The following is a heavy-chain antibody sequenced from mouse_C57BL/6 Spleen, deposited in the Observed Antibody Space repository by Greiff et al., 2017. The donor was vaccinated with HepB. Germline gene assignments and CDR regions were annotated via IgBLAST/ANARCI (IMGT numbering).Heavy chain of an antibody. CDR2: ISSGSSTI. V-gene: IGHV5-17*01. Sequence: EVQLVESGGGLVKPGGSLKLSCAASGFTFSDYGMHWVRQAPEKGLEWVAYISSGSSTIYYADTVKGRFTISRDNAKNTLFLQMTSLRSEDTAMYYCAKGGAPTVVNWYFDVWGTGTTVTVSS. CDR3: AKGGAPTVVNWYFDV. D-gene: IGHD1-1*01. J-gene: IGHJ1*03. CDR1: GFTFSDYG.